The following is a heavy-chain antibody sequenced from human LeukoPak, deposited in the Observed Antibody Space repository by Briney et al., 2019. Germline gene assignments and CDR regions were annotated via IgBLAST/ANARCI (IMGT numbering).Heavy chain of an antibody. V-gene: IGHV3-23*01. CDR1: GFTSRSYV. Sequence: GGSLRLSCVASGFTSRSYVLSWVRQAPGKGLEWVSAITGSSDSTYHADSVKGRFTISRDNSKNALYLQMNGLRADDTAVYYCGIRDTSDYYVFWGQGTLVTVSS. D-gene: IGHD3-22*01. CDR2: ITGSSDST. CDR3: GIRDTSDYYVF. J-gene: IGHJ4*02.